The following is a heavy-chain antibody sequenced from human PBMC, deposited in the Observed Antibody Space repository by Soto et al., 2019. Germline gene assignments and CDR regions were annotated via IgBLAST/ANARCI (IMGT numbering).Heavy chain of an antibody. V-gene: IGHV4-4*07. J-gene: IGHJ5*02. CDR3: ARERGYCTNGVCYGLIDP. D-gene: IGHD2-8*01. CDR1: GGSISSYY. CDR2: IYTRGST. Sequence: QVQLQESGPGLVKPSETLSLTCTVSGGSISSYYWSWIRQPAGKGLEWIGRIYTRGSTNYNPSLKIRVTMSVDTSKNQFSLKLSSVTAADTAVYYCARERGYCTNGVCYGLIDPWGQGTLVTVSS.